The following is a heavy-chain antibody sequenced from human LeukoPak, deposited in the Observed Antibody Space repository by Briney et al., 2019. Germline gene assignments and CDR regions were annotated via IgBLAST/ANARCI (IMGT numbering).Heavy chain of an antibody. CDR3: ARPQSGLGWFDP. CDR1: GGSINTYY. Sequence: PSETLSLTCTVSGGSINTYYWSWIRQPAGKGLEWIGRIYSTGITTYNPSLKGRVTMSVDTSKNQFSLKLSSVTAADTAVYYCARPQSGLGWFDPSGQGILVTVSS. V-gene: IGHV4-4*07. CDR2: IYSTGIT. J-gene: IGHJ5*02.